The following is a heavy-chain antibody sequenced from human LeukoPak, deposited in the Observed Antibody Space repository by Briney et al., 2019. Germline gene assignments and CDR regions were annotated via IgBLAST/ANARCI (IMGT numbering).Heavy chain of an antibody. J-gene: IGHJ4*02. CDR1: GFTFSNYA. V-gene: IGHV3-23*01. D-gene: IGHD1-26*01. Sequence: GGSLRLSCAASGFTFSNYAMSWVRQAPGKGLEWVSSISSSGGGTYYADSVKGRFTISKDNSKNTLSLQMNSLKAEDTAVYYCAKINSGSYTDYWGQGTLVTVSS. CDR2: ISSSGGGT. CDR3: AKINSGSYTDY.